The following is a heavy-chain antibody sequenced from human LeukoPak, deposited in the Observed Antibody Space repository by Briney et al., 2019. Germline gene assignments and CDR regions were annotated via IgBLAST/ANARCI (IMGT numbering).Heavy chain of an antibody. Sequence: PSETLSLTCAVYGGSFSSYYWSWIRQPPGKGLEWIGYIYYSGSTNYNPSLKSRVTISVDTSKNQFSLKLSSVTAADTAVYYCARGVATIPFYYFDYWGQGTLVTVSS. CDR3: ARGVATIPFYYFDY. CDR2: IYYSGST. CDR1: GGSFSSYY. V-gene: IGHV4-59*01. J-gene: IGHJ4*02. D-gene: IGHD5-12*01.